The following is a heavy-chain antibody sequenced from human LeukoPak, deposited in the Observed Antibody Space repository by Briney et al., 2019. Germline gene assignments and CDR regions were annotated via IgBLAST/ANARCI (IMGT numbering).Heavy chain of an antibody. CDR3: ARDYYGSGNNWFDP. CDR2: INPDSGGT. CDR1: GYTFTGYY. V-gene: IGHV1-2*02. Sequence: GASVKVSCKASGYTFTGYYLHWVRQAPGQGLEWMGWINPDSGGTDYAQKFQGRVTMTRDTSISTAYMELSRLTSDDTAVYYCARDYYGSGNNWFDPWGHGTLVTVSS. D-gene: IGHD3-10*01. J-gene: IGHJ5*02.